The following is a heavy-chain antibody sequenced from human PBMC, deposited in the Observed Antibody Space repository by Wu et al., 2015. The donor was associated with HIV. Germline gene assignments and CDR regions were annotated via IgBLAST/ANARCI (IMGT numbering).Heavy chain of an antibody. J-gene: IGHJ6*03. CDR3: ARVISGYDAAYYYYYYMDV. V-gene: IGHV1-69*05. CDR1: GDGFTSYA. D-gene: IGHD5-12*01. CDR2: INPLFGTT. Sequence: QAHLEQFGGEVKKPGSSVKVTCKASGDGFTSYAVSWVRQAPGQGLEWMGGINPLFGTTKFAQKFQGRLTITTDELRTTAYMELSSLKSEDTAVYYCARVISGYDAAYYYYYYMDVWGKGTTVTVSS.